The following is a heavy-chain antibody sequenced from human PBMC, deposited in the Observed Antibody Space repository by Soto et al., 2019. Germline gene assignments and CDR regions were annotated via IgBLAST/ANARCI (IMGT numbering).Heavy chain of an antibody. CDR2: IYYSWST. J-gene: IGHJ3*02. V-gene: IGHV4-31*03. D-gene: IGHD1-1*01. CDR3: ARSHERDAFDI. Sequence: QVQLQESGPGLVKPSQTLSLTCTVSGGSISSGGYYWSWIRQHPGKGLEWIGYIYYSWSTYYNPSLKSRVTISVDTSKNQFSLKLSSVTAAGTAVYYCARSHERDAFDIWGQGTMVTVSS. CDR1: GGSISSGGYY.